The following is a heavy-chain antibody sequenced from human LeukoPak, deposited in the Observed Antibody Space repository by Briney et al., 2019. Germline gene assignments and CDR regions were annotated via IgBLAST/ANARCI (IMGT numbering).Heavy chain of an antibody. Sequence: GGSLRLSCAASGFTVSSNYMSWVRQAPGKGLEWVSVIYSGGSTYYADSVKGRFTISRDNSKNTLYLQMNSLRAEDTAVYYCARATRAVPFDYWGQGTLVTVSP. J-gene: IGHJ4*02. CDR1: GFTVSSNY. V-gene: IGHV3-66*02. D-gene: IGHD5-12*01. CDR2: IYSGGST. CDR3: ARATRAVPFDY.